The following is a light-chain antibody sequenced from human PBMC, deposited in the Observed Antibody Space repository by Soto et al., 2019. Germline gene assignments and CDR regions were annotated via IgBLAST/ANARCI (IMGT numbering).Light chain of an antibody. CDR3: SSYTRSSTLYV. CDR2: EVS. CDR1: SSDVGGYNY. J-gene: IGLJ1*01. Sequence: QSVLTQPPSASGSPGQSVAISCTGTSSDVGGYNYVSWYQQHPGKAPKLMIYEVSNRPSGVSNRFSGSKSGNTASLTISGLQAEDEADYYCSSYTRSSTLYVFGTGTKVTVL. V-gene: IGLV2-14*01.